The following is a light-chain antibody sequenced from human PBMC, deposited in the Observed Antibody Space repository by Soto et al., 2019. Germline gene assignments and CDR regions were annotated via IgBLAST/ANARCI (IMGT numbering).Light chain of an antibody. CDR3: SSYTISSWGV. Sequence: QSALTQPASVSGSPGQSITISCTGTSSDVGGYNYVSWYQQHPGKAPKLMIYDVSNRPSGVSNRFSGSKSGNTASLTISGLQAEDEADYYCSSYTISSWGVFRGGTKLTVL. V-gene: IGLV2-14*01. CDR1: SSDVGGYNY. CDR2: DVS. J-gene: IGLJ2*01.